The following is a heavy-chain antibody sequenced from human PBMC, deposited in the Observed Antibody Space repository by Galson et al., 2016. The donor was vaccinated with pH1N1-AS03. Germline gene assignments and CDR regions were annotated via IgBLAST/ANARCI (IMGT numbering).Heavy chain of an antibody. CDR3: AKVYSKWSYGLEHLDS. J-gene: IGHJ4*02. CDR1: GFSFSKEW. V-gene: IGHV3-30*18. D-gene: IGHD5-18*01. CDR2: TSSDGSVR. Sequence: SLRLSCAASGFSFSKEWMNWVRQAPGKGLGWVAATSSDGSVRHFADHVRGRFAVSRDNSKNTLYLEMNSLRPEDTAVYYCAKVYSKWSYGLEHLDSWGQGTLVTVSS.